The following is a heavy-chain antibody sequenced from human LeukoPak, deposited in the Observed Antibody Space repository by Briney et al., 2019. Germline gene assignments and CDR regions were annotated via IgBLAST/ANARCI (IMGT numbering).Heavy chain of an antibody. CDR1: GFTFDDYA. CDR3: AKPKGSLGNNYFDY. D-gene: IGHD4-23*01. CDR2: ISWDGGST. V-gene: IGHV3-43D*03. J-gene: IGHJ4*02. Sequence: GGSLSLSCAASGFTFDDYAMHWVRQAPGKGLEWVSLISWDGGSTYYADSVKGRFTISRDNSKNSLYLQMNSLRAEDTALYYCAKPKGSLGNNYFDYWGQGTLVTVSS.